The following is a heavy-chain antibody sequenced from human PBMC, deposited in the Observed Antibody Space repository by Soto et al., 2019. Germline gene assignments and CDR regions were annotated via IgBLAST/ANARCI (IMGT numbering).Heavy chain of an antibody. CDR3: AKRAYSGSSLGTGYFDY. V-gene: IGHV3-23*01. CDR1: GFTFSSYA. Sequence: EVQLLESGGGLVQPGGSLRLSCAASGFTFSSYAMSWVRQAPGKGLQWVSAISGSDGSTYYADSVKGRFTISRDNSKNTLYLQMSSLRAEDTAVYYCAKRAYSGSSLGTGYFDYWGQGTLVTVSS. D-gene: IGHD1-26*01. CDR2: ISGSDGST. J-gene: IGHJ4*02.